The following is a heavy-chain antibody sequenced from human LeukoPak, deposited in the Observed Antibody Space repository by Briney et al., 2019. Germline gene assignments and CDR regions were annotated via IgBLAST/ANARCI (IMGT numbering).Heavy chain of an antibody. CDR2: IKQDGSAK. CDR1: GFTFSDYW. CDR3: ARRYFDS. Sequence: GGSLRLSCAASGFTFSDYWMHWGRQAPGKGLEWVANIKQDGSAKYYVDSVKGRFTISRDNAKNSLYLQMNSLRAEDTAVYYCARRYFDSWGQGTLVTVSS. J-gene: IGHJ4*02. V-gene: IGHV3-7*03.